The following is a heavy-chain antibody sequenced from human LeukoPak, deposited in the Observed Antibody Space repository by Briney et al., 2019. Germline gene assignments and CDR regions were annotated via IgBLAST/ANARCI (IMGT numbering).Heavy chain of an antibody. Sequence: SETLSLTCAVYGGSFNGYYWSWIRQPPGKGLEWIGEINHSGSTNYSPSLKSRVTLSVDTSKNQFSLRLSSVTAADTAVYYCARYDILTGYTFDYWGQGTLVTVSS. D-gene: IGHD3-9*01. CDR2: INHSGST. J-gene: IGHJ4*02. V-gene: IGHV4-34*01. CDR1: GGSFNGYY. CDR3: ARYDILTGYTFDY.